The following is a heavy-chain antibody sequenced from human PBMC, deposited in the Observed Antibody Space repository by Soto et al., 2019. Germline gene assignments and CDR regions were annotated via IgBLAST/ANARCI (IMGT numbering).Heavy chain of an antibody. J-gene: IGHJ4*02. CDR2: IKTDGSYT. D-gene: IGHD2-15*01. CDR3: VRSPSSSWVDY. V-gene: IGHV3-74*01. CDR1: GFNFSNHW. Sequence: EVQLVESGGGLVQPGGSLRLSCAASGFNFSNHWMHWVRQAPGKGLVWVSRIKTDGSYTNYADSVKGRFIISRETAKTTLYLQMNSLRADDTAVYYCVRSPSSSWVDYWGQGTLNTVSS.